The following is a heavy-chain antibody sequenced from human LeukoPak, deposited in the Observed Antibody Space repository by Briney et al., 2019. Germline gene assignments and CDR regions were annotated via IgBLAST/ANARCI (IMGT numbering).Heavy chain of an antibody. Sequence: GGSLRLSCAASGFTFSGSAMSWVRQAPGKGLEWVSTISVSGDYTNYADSVKGRFTISRDNAKNSLYLQMNSLRAEDTAVYYCARGIAVAVTAFDIWGQGTMVTVSS. D-gene: IGHD6-19*01. J-gene: IGHJ3*02. CDR1: GFTFSGSA. V-gene: IGHV3-21*01. CDR2: ISVSGDYT. CDR3: ARGIAVAVTAFDI.